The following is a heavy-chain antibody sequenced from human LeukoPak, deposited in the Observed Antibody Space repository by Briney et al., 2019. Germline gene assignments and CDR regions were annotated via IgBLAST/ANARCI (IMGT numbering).Heavy chain of an antibody. J-gene: IGHJ4*02. CDR3: AGLVGRYSSGLYYYYFDY. V-gene: IGHV4-4*02. D-gene: IGHD3-22*01. Sequence: ASETLSLTCTVSGDSINSLDLWSWVRQPPGKGLEWIGEMYLSGTTHSNPSVKSRITISIDKSKNQFFLNLSSVTAADTAVYYCAGLVGRYSSGLYYYYFDYWGQGTLVTVSS. CDR2: MYLSGTT. CDR1: GDSINSLDL.